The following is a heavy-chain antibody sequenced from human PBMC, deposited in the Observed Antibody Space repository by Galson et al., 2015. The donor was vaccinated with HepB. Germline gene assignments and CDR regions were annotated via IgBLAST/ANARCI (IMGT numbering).Heavy chain of an antibody. J-gene: IGHJ4*02. V-gene: IGHV1-2*02. Sequence: SVKVSCKASGYTFTGYYMHWVRQAPGQGLEWMGWINPNSGGTNYAQKFQGRVTMTRDTSISTAYMELSRLRSDDTAVYYCARGQHLDPHYDCWHGYPDYWGQGTLVTVSS. CDR2: INPNSGGT. CDR1: GYTFTGYY. CDR3: ARGQHLDPHYDCWHGYPDY. D-gene: IGHD3-3*01.